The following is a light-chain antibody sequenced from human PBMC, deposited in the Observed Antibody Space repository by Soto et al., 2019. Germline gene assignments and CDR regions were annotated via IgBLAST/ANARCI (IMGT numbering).Light chain of an antibody. V-gene: IGLV2-14*03. CDR1: RSDLGVYNY. Sequence: QSALSQPASESGSPGQSITISCTGTRSDLGVYNYVSWYQQLPGKVPKLIIYDVSNRPSGVSDRFSGSKSGNAAALSISGLQAEDEADYYCSSYTSTSTLYVFGTGTKLTVL. J-gene: IGLJ1*01. CDR3: SSYTSTSTLYV. CDR2: DVS.